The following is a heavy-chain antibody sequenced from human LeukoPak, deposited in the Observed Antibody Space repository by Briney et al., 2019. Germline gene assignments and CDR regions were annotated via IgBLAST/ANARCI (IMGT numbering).Heavy chain of an antibody. V-gene: IGHV3-23*01. CDR3: ARDRDYPRDQFDY. CDR1: GFTFNSYA. CDR2: ITAAGNVP. D-gene: IGHD4-17*01. Sequence: GGSLRLSCTASGFTFNSYAMAWVRQAPGQGLEWVSTITAAGNVPWYSDSVRGRFTISRDNSENTVYLQMNGLRVEDTALYYCARDRDYPRDQFDYWGQGTVVSVSS. J-gene: IGHJ4*02.